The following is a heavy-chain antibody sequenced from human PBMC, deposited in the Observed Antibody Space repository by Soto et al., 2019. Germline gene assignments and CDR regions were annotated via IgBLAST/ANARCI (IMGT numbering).Heavy chain of an antibody. CDR2: IGTAGDP. CDR1: GFTFSSYA. Sequence: PXGSLRLSCAASGFTFSSYALHWVRQATGKGLDWVSAIGTAGDPYYPGSVKGRFTISRENAKNSLYLQMNSLRAGDTAVYYCARGNQNQAYGMDVWGQGTTVTVSS. J-gene: IGHJ6*02. V-gene: IGHV3-13*05. D-gene: IGHD2-2*01. CDR3: ARGNQNQAYGMDV.